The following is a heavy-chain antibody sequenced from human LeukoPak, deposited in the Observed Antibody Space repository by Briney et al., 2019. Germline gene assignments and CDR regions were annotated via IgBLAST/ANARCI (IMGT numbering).Heavy chain of an antibody. CDR2: IIPIFGTA. Sequence: SVKVSCKASGGTFSSYAISWVRQAPGQGLEWMGGIIPIFGTANYAQKFQGRVTITADESTSTAYMELSSLRSEDTAVYYCARQEAVAPGAFDIWGQGTMVTVSS. J-gene: IGHJ3*02. D-gene: IGHD6-19*01. CDR3: ARQEAVAPGAFDI. CDR1: GGTFSSYA. V-gene: IGHV1-69*01.